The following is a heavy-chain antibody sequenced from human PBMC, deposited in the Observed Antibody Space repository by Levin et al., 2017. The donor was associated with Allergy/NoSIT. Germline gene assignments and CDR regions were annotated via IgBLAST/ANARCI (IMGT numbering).Heavy chain of an antibody. D-gene: IGHD4-17*01. V-gene: IGHV4-34*01. CDR2: INHSGST. J-gene: IGHJ6*03. CDR1: GGSFSGYY. CDR3: ARALPTVTTSGRYYYYYYMDV. Sequence: GSLRLSCAVYGGSFSGYYWSWIRQPPGKGLEWIGEINHSGSTNYNPSLKSRVTISVDTSKNQFSLKLSSVTAADTAVYYCARALPTVTTSGRYYYYYYMDVWGKGTTVTVSS.